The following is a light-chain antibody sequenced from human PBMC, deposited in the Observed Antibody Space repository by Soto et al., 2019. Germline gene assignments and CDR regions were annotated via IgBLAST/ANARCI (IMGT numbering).Light chain of an antibody. Sequence: QLVLTQPPSASGTPGQRVTISCSGSSSNIGSNTVNWYQQLPGTAPNVLIYSNNQRPSGVPDRFSGSKSGTSASLAISGLQSEDEADYHCATWDDTLSGPVFGGGTKLTVL. CDR1: SSNIGSNT. J-gene: IGLJ2*01. CDR2: SNN. V-gene: IGLV1-44*01. CDR3: ATWDDTLSGPV.